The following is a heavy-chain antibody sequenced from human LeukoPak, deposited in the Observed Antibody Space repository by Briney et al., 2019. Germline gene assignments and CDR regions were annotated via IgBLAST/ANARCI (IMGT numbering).Heavy chain of an antibody. CDR1: GFTFSSYW. CDR3: ARDRVIYADYLYYFDY. CDR2: INSDGSST. Sequence: GGSLRLSCAASGFTFSSYWINWVRQAPGKGLVWVSRINSDGSSTSYADSVKGRFTISRDNAKSTLYLQMSSLRAEDTAVYYCARDRVIYADYLYYFDYWGQGTQVTVSS. J-gene: IGHJ4*02. V-gene: IGHV3-74*01. D-gene: IGHD4-17*01.